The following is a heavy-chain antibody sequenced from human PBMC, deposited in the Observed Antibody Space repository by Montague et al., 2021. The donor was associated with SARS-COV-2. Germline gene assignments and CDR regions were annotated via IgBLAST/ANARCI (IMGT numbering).Heavy chain of an antibody. J-gene: IGHJ6*02. CDR2: IYYSGST. D-gene: IGHD3-3*01. V-gene: IGHV4-59*01. Sequence: SETLSLTCTVSGGSISSYYWSWIRQPPGKGLEWIGYIYYSGSTNYNPSLKSRVTIPVDTSKNQFSLKLSSVTAADTAVYYCARDKPDYDFWPGYGMDVWGQGTTVTVSS. CDR3: ARDKPDYDFWPGYGMDV. CDR1: GGSISSYY.